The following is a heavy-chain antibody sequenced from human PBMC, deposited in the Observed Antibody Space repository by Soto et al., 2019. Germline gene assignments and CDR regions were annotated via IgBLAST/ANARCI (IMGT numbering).Heavy chain of an antibody. J-gene: IGHJ4*02. Sequence: PSQTLSLTCAISGDSVSSNSAAWNWIRQSPSRGLEWLGRTYYRSKWYNDYAVSVKSRITINPDTSKNQFSLQLNSVTPEDTAVYYCARGTTYYDFWSGYYPSGYFDYWGQGTLVTVSS. CDR1: GDSVSSNSAA. V-gene: IGHV6-1*01. CDR3: ARGTTYYDFWSGYYPSGYFDY. CDR2: TYYRSKWYN. D-gene: IGHD3-3*01.